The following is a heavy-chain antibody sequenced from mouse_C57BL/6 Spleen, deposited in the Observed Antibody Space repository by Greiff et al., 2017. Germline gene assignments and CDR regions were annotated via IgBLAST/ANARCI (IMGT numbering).Heavy chain of an antibody. Sequence: VQLQQSGAELVKPGASVKISCKASGYTFTDYYINWVKQRPGQGLEWIGKIGPGSGSTTSNEKFKGKDTLTADKSSSTSYMQLSSLTSEHSAVYFCARFFPEGYFDYWGQGTTLTVSS. CDR1: GYTFTDYY. V-gene: IGHV1-77*01. CDR3: ARFFPEGYFDY. CDR2: IGPGSGST. J-gene: IGHJ2*01.